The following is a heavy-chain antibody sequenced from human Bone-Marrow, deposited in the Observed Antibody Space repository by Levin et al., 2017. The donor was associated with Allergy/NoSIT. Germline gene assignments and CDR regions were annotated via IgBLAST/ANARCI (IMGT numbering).Heavy chain of an antibody. D-gene: IGHD5-24*01. CDR2: IFWDDDK. V-gene: IGHV2-5*02. CDR3: AQTSSGAMDWHFDL. Sequence: SGPTLVKPTETLTLTCTLSRFSVSTGGVGVAWIRQPPGKALEWLALIFWDDDKRYSPSLKSRLTITKDISKKQVFLTLTNMDPVDTATYYCAQTSSGAMDWHFDLWGRGTLVTVSA. J-gene: IGHJ2*01. CDR1: RFSVSTGGVG.